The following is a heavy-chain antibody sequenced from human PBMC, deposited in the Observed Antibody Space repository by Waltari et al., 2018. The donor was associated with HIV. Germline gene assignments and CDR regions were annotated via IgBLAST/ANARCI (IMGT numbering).Heavy chain of an antibody. CDR2: INHSGST. CDR3: ARGRVTTPKYYYGMDV. D-gene: IGHD4-17*01. J-gene: IGHJ6*02. V-gene: IGHV4-34*01. CDR1: GGSLSGYT. Sequence: QVQLQQGGAGLWKPSETLSLTCAVYGGSLSGYTWSWNRHPPGKGLEWIGEINHSGSTNYNPSLKRRVTISVDTSKNQFSLKLSSVTAADTAVYYCARGRVTTPKYYYGMDVWGQGTTVTVSS.